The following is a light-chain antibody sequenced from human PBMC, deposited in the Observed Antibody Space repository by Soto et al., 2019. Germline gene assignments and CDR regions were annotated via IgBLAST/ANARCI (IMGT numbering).Light chain of an antibody. Sequence: DIKMNQSPSSRSASVGDSVTITSRATQTINNYLTWYQQKPGRAPKLLIYSASTLHSAVPPRFSGTKSATDFTLTIASLQPEDFATYYCQQFYSAPITFGRGTRLEI. CDR2: SAS. CDR1: QTINNY. V-gene: IGKV1-39*01. J-gene: IGKJ5*01. CDR3: QQFYSAPIT.